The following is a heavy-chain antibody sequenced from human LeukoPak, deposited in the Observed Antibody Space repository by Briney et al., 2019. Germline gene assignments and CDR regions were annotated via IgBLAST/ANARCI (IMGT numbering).Heavy chain of an antibody. V-gene: IGHV3-23*01. CDR1: GYTFSNYA. Sequence: GGSLRLSCAASGYTFSNYAMSGVRQAPGKGREWVSSLSDNGGSPYYADSVKGRFTISRDNSKNTLHLHLTSLRVEDTAVYYCAKDPETYSSRWFDSWGQGTLVTVSS. J-gene: IGHJ5*01. CDR3: AKDPETYSSRWFDS. D-gene: IGHD2-21*01. CDR2: LSDNGGSP.